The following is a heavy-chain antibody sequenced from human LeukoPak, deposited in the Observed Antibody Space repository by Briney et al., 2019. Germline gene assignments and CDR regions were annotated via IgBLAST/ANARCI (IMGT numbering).Heavy chain of an antibody. J-gene: IGHJ4*02. D-gene: IGHD2-2*01. V-gene: IGHV4-30-2*01. CDR2: IYHSGST. CDR3: ARAVVPAAILGYYFDY. CDR1: GGSISSGGYS. Sequence: SQTLSLTCAVSGGSISSGGYSWSWIRQPPGKGLEWIGYIYHSGSTYYNPSLKSRVTISVDRSKNQFSLKLSSVTAADTAVYYCARAVVPAAILGYYFDYWGQGTLVTVSS.